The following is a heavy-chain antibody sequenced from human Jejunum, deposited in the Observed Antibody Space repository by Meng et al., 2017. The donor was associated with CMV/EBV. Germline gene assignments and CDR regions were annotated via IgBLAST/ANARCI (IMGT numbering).Heavy chain of an antibody. CDR3: ARDSRHCTSASCYSWYFDL. J-gene: IGHJ2*01. D-gene: IGHD2-2*02. V-gene: IGHV1-2*06. CDR1: GYTFTGYY. Sequence: QVQLVLSEAVVKKRGRSVKSSCKASGYTFTGYYRHWVRQAPGQGLEWMGRINPNSGATEYAQNFQGRVTMTRDTSISTAYMELSRLRSDDTAVYYCARDSRHCTSASCYSWYFDLWGRGTLVTVSS. CDR2: INPNSGAT.